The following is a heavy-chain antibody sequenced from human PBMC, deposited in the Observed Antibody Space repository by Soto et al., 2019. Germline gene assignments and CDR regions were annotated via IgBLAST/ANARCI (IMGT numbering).Heavy chain of an antibody. V-gene: IGHV5-51*01. D-gene: IGHD6-6*01. Sequence: GESLKISCQGSGYSFASYWIGWVRQMPGKDLEWMGIIYPGDSDTRYSPPFQGQVTISADKSLRTAYLQWTSLKASDTALYYCARTRSFTLGFYYDGMDVWGQGTTVTVSS. CDR2: IYPGDSDT. J-gene: IGHJ6*02. CDR3: ARTRSFTLGFYYDGMDV. CDR1: GYSFASYW.